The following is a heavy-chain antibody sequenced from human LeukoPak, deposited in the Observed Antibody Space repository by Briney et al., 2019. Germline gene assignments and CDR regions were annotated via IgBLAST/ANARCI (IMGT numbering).Heavy chain of an antibody. J-gene: IGHJ3*02. CDR1: GFTFSSYS. Sequence: GGSLRLSCAASGFTFSSYSMNWVRQAPGKGLEWVSSISSSSSYIYYADSVKGRFTISRDNAKNSLYLQMNSLRAEDTAVYYCARDGTYYDFWSGSVEGAFDIRGQGTMVTVSS. V-gene: IGHV3-21*01. CDR2: ISSSSSYI. D-gene: IGHD3-3*01. CDR3: ARDGTYYDFWSGSVEGAFDI.